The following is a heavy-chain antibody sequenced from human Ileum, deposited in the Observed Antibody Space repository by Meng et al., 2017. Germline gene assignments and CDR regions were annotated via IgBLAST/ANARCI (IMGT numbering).Heavy chain of an antibody. CDR3: ARDHWGSLDY. J-gene: IGHJ4*02. V-gene: IGHV4-61*01. CDR1: GDSGTTSHYQ. Sequence: QVQLQESGPGLVRPSETLSLICTVSGDSGTTSHYQWGWIRQPPGKGLEWIGYASTNYNPSLKSRLTISLDTSKNQVSLKLTSVTAADTAVYYCARDHWGSLDYWGQGILVTVSS. D-gene: IGHD7-27*01. CDR2: AST.